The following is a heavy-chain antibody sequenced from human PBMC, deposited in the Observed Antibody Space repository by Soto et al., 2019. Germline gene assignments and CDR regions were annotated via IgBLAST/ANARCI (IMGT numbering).Heavy chain of an antibody. Sequence: QVQLQESGPGLVKPSETLSLTCTVSGASISGYYWSWIRKSAGKGLEWIGRIYATGTTDYNPSLKCRVMMSVDTSKKQFALRLRSVTAAATAVYYCVRDGTKTLRDWFDPWGQGISVTVSS. D-gene: IGHD1-1*01. V-gene: IGHV4-4*07. CDR1: GASISGYY. J-gene: IGHJ5*02. CDR3: VRDGTKTLRDWFDP. CDR2: IYATGTT.